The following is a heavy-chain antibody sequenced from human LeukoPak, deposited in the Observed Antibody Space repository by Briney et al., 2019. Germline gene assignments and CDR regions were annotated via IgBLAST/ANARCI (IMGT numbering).Heavy chain of an antibody. Sequence: SETLSLTCVVYGGSFSGYYWSWIRQPPGKGLEWIGEINQSGSINYNSSLKGRVTISLDTSKNQFSLKLSSVTATDTAVYYCARGGGRYYYDSSGYYGYWGQGTLVTVSS. CDR2: INQSGSI. D-gene: IGHD3-22*01. V-gene: IGHV4-34*01. J-gene: IGHJ4*02. CDR1: GGSFSGYY. CDR3: ARGGGRYYYDSSGYYGY.